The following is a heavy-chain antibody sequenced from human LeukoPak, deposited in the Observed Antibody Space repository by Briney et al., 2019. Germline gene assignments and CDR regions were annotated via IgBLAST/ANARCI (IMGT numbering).Heavy chain of an antibody. CDR2: ISAYNDNT. Sequence: ASVKVSCKASGYTFTSYGISWVRQAPGQGLEWMGWISAYNDNTNYAQKLQGRVTMTTDTSTSTAYMELRSLRSDDTAVYYCARIALHPAAAENDYWGQGTPVTVSS. D-gene: IGHD6-13*01. J-gene: IGHJ4*02. V-gene: IGHV1-18*01. CDR1: GYTFTSYG. CDR3: ARIALHPAAAENDY.